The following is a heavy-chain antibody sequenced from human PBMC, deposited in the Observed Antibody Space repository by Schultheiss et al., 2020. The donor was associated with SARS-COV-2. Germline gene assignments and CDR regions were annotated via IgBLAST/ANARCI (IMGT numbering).Heavy chain of an antibody. CDR1: GFTFSDYY. D-gene: IGHD5-12*01. CDR2: ISYDGSNK. CDR3: ARTGGSPPYYYYYGMDV. Sequence: GGSLRLSCAASGFTFSDYYMSWIRQAPGKGLEWVAVISYDGSNKYYADSVKGRFTISSDNSKNTLYLQMNSLRAEDTAVYYCARTGGSPPYYYYYGMDVWGQGTTVTVSS. V-gene: IGHV3-30*03. J-gene: IGHJ6*02.